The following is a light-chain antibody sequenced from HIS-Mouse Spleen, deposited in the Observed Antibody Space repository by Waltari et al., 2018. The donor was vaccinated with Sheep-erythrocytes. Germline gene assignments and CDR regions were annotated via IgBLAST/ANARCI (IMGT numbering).Light chain of an antibody. CDR1: SSDVGGYNY. CDR3: CSYAGSYNHV. J-gene: IGLJ1*01. Sequence: QSALTQPRQVSGSPGQSVTISCPGTSSDVGGYNYVSCYQQHPGNAPKLMIYDVSKRPSGVPDRFSGSKSGNTASLTISGLQAEDEADYYCCSYAGSYNHVFATGTKVTVL. CDR2: DVS. V-gene: IGLV2-11*01.